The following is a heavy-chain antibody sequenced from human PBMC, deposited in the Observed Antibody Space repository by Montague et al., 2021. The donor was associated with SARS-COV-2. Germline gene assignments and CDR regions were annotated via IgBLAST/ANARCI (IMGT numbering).Heavy chain of an antibody. CDR1: GFSIGSGDY. Sequence: SETLSLTCTVSGFSIGSGDYWGWIRQPPGKGLEWIGSIYHSGTTXYNPSLQSRLTMSIDTSTNQFSLRLISVSAADTAVFFCVREKAGGLRNVFDIWGQGTTVTVSS. CDR2: IYHSGTT. CDR3: VREKAGGLRNVFDI. V-gene: IGHV4-38-2*02. J-gene: IGHJ3*02.